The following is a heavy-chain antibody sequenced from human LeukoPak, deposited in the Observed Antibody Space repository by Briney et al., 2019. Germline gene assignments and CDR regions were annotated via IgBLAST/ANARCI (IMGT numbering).Heavy chain of an antibody. D-gene: IGHD3-3*01. Sequence: GGSLRLSCAASGFTFSSYGMHWVRQAPGKGLEWVAFIRYDGSNKYYADSVKGRFTIARDNAKNSVYLEMNSLRADDTAVYYCARSARLMKGVVEVTALDDWGQGTLVTVSS. V-gene: IGHV3-30*02. J-gene: IGHJ4*02. CDR1: GFTFSSYG. CDR3: ARSARLMKGVVEVTALDD. CDR2: IRYDGSNK.